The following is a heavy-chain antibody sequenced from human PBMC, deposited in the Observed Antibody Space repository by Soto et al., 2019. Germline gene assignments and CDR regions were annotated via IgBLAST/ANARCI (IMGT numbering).Heavy chain of an antibody. CDR3: ATSSSPLEY. V-gene: IGHV3-23*01. Sequence: EVQLMESGGGLVQPGGSLRLSCAASEFSFSSYALNWVRQAPGKGLEWVSAISATGTTTYYADSVKGRFTISRDNSKRTLFLQMDSLSPEDTAVYYCATSSSPLEYWCQGTLVTVSS. J-gene: IGHJ4*02. CDR1: EFSFSSYA. CDR2: ISATGTTT. D-gene: IGHD6-13*01.